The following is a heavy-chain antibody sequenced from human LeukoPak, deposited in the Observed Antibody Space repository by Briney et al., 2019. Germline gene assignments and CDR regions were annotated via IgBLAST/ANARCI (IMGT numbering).Heavy chain of an antibody. D-gene: IGHD2-21*02. J-gene: IGHJ4*02. CDR1: GFPFSSYW. V-gene: IGHV3-33*08. CDR2: IWYDGSNK. CDR3: ARDTGPLTEGVDADGYSVY. Sequence: GGSLRLSCTASGFPFSSYWMSWVRQAPGKGLEWVAVIWYDGSNKYYADSVKGRFTISRDNSKNTLYLQMNSLRAEDTAVYYCARDTGPLTEGVDADGYSVYWGRGTLVTVS.